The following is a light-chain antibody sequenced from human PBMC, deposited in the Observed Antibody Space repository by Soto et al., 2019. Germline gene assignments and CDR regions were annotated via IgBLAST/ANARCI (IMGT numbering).Light chain of an antibody. Sequence: IGLTESPATLSVSPGERATLSCRASQSVSSNLAWYQQIPGRAPRLLIYGASTRATGIPARFSGSGSGTEFTLTISTLQSEDFEIYYCQHYNNWPPWTFGQGTKV. V-gene: IGKV3-15*01. CDR3: QHYNNWPPWT. J-gene: IGKJ1*01. CDR1: QSVSSN. CDR2: GAS.